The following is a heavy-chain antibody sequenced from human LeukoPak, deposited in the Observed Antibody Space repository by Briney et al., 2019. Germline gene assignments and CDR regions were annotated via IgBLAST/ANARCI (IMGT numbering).Heavy chain of an antibody. D-gene: IGHD4-23*01. CDR1: GGSISSYY. V-gene: IGHV4-59*01. Sequence: SETLSLTXTVSGGSISSYYWSWIRQPPGKGLEWIGYIYYSGSTNYNPSLKSRVTISVDTSKNQFSLKLSSVTAADTAVYYCARDLYGGNSDAFDIWGQRTMVTVSS. CDR3: ARDLYGGNSDAFDI. J-gene: IGHJ3*02. CDR2: IYYSGST.